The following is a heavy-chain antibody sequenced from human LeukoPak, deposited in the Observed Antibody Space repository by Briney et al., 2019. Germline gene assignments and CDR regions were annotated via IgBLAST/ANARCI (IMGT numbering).Heavy chain of an antibody. D-gene: IGHD1-26*01. Sequence: AASVKVSCKASGYTLTSYGISWVRQAPGQGLEWMGWISAYNGNTNYAQKLQGRVTMTTDTSTSTAYMELRSLRSDDTAVYYCARDPPSWDDAFDIWGQGTMVTVSS. V-gene: IGHV1-18*01. CDR1: GYTLTSYG. CDR2: ISAYNGNT. J-gene: IGHJ3*02. CDR3: ARDPPSWDDAFDI.